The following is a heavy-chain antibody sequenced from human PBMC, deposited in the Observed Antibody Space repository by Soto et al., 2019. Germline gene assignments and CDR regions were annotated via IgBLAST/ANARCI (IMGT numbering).Heavy chain of an antibody. Sequence: YKTWFSQHPGKGLEWIGYIYYTGSTSYNPSLQSRLTLSVDTSKNQFSLRLDSVSAADTAVYYCARVRVDV. J-gene: IGHJ3*01. CDR2: IYYTGST. CDR1: Y. CDR3: ARVRVDV. V-gene: IGHV4-31*02.